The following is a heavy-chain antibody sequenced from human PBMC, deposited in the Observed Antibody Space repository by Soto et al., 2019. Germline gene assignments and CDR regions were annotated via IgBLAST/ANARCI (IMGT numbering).Heavy chain of an antibody. CDR3: ARSLVYCGGDCYEKNWFDP. CDR1: GGSFSSYS. V-gene: IGHV1-69*05. D-gene: IGHD2-21*02. Sequence: SVKVSCKASGGSFSSYSISWVQQAPGQGLEWMGGIIPIFGTANYAQKFQGRVTITRDTSISTAYMELSRLRSDDTAVYYCARSLVYCGGDCYEKNWFDPWGQGTQVTVSS. CDR2: IIPIFGTA. J-gene: IGHJ5*02.